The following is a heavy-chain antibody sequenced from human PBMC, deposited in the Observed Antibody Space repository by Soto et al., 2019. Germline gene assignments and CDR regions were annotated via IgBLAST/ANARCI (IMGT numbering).Heavy chain of an antibody. J-gene: IGHJ4*02. V-gene: IGHV4-34*01. D-gene: IGHD2-2*01. CDR3: ARGPSGSPAAREGGWDY. CDR1: GGSFSGYY. Sequence: SETLSLTCAVYGGSFSGYYWSWIRQPPGKGLEWIGEINHSGSTNYNPSLKSRVTISVDTSKNQFSLKLSSVTAADTAVYYCARGPSGSPAAREGGWDYWGQGTLVTVSS. CDR2: INHSGST.